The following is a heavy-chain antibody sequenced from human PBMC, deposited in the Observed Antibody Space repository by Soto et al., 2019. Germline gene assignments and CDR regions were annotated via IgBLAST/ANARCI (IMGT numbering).Heavy chain of an antibody. CDR3: ARVPGWLQLVDY. Sequence: RASVKVSCKASGYTFTGYYMHWVRQAPGQGLEWMGWINPNSGGTNYAQKFQGRVTMTRDTSISTAYMELSRLRSDDTAVYYCARVPGWLQLVDYWGQGTLVTVSS. V-gene: IGHV1-2*02. CDR2: INPNSGGT. J-gene: IGHJ4*02. D-gene: IGHD5-12*01. CDR1: GYTFTGYY.